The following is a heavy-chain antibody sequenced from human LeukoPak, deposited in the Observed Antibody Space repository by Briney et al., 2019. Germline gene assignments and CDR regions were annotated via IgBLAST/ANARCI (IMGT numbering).Heavy chain of an antibody. CDR3: ARSLGPNYYYYGMDV. CDR2: INSDGSST. D-gene: IGHD7-27*01. Sequence: GSLRLSCAASGFPFSSYWMHWVRQAPGKGLVWVSRINSDGSSTSYADSVKGRFTIARDNAKNTLYLQMNSLRAEDTAVYYCARSLGPNYYYYGMDVWGQGTTVTVSS. CDR1: GFPFSSYW. J-gene: IGHJ6*02. V-gene: IGHV3-74*01.